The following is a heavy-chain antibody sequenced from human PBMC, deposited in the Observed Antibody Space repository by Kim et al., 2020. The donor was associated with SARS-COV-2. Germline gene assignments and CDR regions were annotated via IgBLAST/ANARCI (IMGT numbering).Heavy chain of an antibody. CDR2: IKSDGSEK. V-gene: IGHV3-7*03. CDR1: GFMFSYYW. Sequence: GGSLRLSCAASGFMFSYYWMSWVRQAPGKGLEWVANIKSDGSEKHYVDSVKGRFTISRDNDKDSMYLQMNSLRVEDTAVYYCTRDRPRFLEWFSSGWDDSITDVWGQGTTVTVSS. D-gene: IGHD3-3*01. CDR3: TRDRPRFLEWFSSGWDDSITDV. J-gene: IGHJ6*02.